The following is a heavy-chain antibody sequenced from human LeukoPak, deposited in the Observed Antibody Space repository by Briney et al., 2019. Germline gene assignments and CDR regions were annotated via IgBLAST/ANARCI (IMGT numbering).Heavy chain of an antibody. D-gene: IGHD3-16*02. V-gene: IGHV1-46*01. Sequence: GASVKVSCKASGGTFSSYAISWVRQAPGQGLEWMGLINPSGSSTLYAQKFQGRVTMTRGMSTTTDYMELSSLRSEDTAVYYCARDNSVGDIAWWFDPWGQGTLVTVSS. CDR3: ARDNSVGDIAWWFDP. CDR2: INPSGSST. J-gene: IGHJ5*02. CDR1: GGTFSSYA.